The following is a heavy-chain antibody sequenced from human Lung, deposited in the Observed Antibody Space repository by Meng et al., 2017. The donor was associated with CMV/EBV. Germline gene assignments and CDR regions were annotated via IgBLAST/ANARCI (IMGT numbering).Heavy chain of an antibody. CDR1: GFPFSSYA. V-gene: IGHV3-30*04. Sequence: SCAASGFPFSSYAMHWVRQAPGKGLEWVAVVSHYGSNKYYADSVKGRFTISRDNSKNTLYLHMNSLRAEDTAVFYCAIDGATGTDTSSPDSWGQGXLVTVSS. J-gene: IGHJ4*02. D-gene: IGHD6-13*01. CDR3: AIDGATGTDTSSPDS. CDR2: VSHYGSNK.